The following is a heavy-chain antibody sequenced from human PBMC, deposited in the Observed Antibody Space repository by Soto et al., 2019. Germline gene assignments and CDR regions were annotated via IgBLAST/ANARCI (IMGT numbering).Heavy chain of an antibody. J-gene: IGHJ5*02. CDR3: ARDRSDTFRWFDP. Sequence: QVQLVQSGAEVKKPGASVKVSCKASGYTFTSYGISWVRQAPGQGLEWMGWIRDYNGNTNYAQKLQGRVTMNTDKSTSTAYMGLWSLRSDDTAVYYCARDRSDTFRWFDPWGQGTLVTVSS. V-gene: IGHV1-18*01. CDR2: IRDYNGNT. CDR1: GYTFTSYG.